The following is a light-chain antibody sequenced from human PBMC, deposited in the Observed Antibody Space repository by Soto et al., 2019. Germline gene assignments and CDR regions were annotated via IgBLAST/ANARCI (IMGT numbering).Light chain of an antibody. CDR1: QSMSSN. V-gene: IGKV3-15*01. J-gene: IGKJ1*01. Sequence: EIVMTQSPATLSVSPGERATLSCRASQSMSSNLAWYQQRPGQAPRLLIYGASTRATGIPARFSGSGSGTDFTLTISRLEPEDFAVYYCQQYNNWPRTFGQGTKVDI. CDR3: QQYNNWPRT. CDR2: GAS.